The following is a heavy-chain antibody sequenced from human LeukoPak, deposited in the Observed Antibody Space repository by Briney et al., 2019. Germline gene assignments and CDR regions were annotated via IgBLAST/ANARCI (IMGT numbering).Heavy chain of an antibody. CDR1: GGSISSSSYY. V-gene: IGHV4-39*01. Sequence: PSETLSLTCTVSGGSISSSSYYWGWIRQPPGKGLEWIGSIYYSGSTYYNPSLKSRVTISVDTSKNQFSLKLSSVTAADTAVYYCARLLPSGGMDVWGQGTTVTVSS. D-gene: IGHD2-15*01. CDR2: IYYSGST. J-gene: IGHJ6*02. CDR3: ARLLPSGGMDV.